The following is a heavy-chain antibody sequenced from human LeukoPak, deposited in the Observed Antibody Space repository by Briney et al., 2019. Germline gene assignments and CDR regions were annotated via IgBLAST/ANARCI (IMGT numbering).Heavy chain of an antibody. CDR1: RFTFSRYN. CDR2: ISIISSYI. Sequence: GGSVTLSCAACRFTFSRYNMNWVRQATGKGVVWVSSISIISSYIYYADSVKGRFTISRDNAKNSLYLQMNGLSAEDTAVYYCARSRGPLDYWGQGTLVTVSS. J-gene: IGHJ4*02. CDR3: ARSRGPLDY. D-gene: IGHD5-12*01. V-gene: IGHV3-21*01.